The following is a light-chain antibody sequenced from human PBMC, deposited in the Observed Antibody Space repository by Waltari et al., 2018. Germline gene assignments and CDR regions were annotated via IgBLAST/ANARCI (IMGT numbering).Light chain of an antibody. J-gene: IGKJ4*01. V-gene: IGKV3-11*01. Sequence: EIVLTQSPATPSLSPGQRATLSCRASQSVDTSLAWYRHKPGQPPRLLIYDASNRAHGIPARFSGSGSGTDFTLTISSLDPEDFAVYFCQQRGDWQMSFGGGTKIEIK. CDR3: QQRGDWQMS. CDR2: DAS. CDR1: QSVDTS.